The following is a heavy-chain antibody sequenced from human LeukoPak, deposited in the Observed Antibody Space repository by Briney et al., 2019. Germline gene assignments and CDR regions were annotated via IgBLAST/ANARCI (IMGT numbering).Heavy chain of an antibody. CDR3: ARVPDIVVVPPYYYMDV. D-gene: IGHD2-2*01. V-gene: IGHV1-69*13. Sequence: ASVKVSCKASGGTFSSYAISWVRQAPGQGLEWMGGIIPIFGTANYAQKFQGRVTITADESTSTAYMELSSLRSEDTAVYYCARVPDIVVVPPYYYMDVWGKGTTVTVSS. J-gene: IGHJ6*03. CDR1: GGTFSSYA. CDR2: IIPIFGTA.